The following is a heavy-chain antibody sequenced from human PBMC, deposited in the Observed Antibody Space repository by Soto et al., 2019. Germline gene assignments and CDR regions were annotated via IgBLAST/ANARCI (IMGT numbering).Heavy chain of an antibody. J-gene: IGHJ3*02. Sequence: PGGSLRLSCAASGFTFSRYWMSWVRQAPGKGLEWVANIKQDGSEKWYVDSVKGRFTVSRDNAKNSLYLQMNSLRAEDTAVYYCARGDYYDSSGPFLDGFAIWGQGTMVTVSS. V-gene: IGHV3-7*04. CDR2: IKQDGSEK. CDR1: GFTFSRYW. CDR3: ARGDYYDSSGPFLDGFAI. D-gene: IGHD3-22*01.